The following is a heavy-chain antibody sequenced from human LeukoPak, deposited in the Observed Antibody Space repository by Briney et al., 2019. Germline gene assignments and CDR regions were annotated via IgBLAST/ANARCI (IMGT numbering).Heavy chain of an antibody. CDR2: IIHSGST. J-gene: IGHJ4*02. D-gene: IGHD2-8*01. V-gene: IGHV4-34*01. CDR1: GFTFSTYW. CDR3: ARGTVLTGYASFDY. Sequence: GSLRLSCAASGFTFSTYWMHWVRQAPGKGLEWIGEIIHSGSTNYSPSLKSRVTISVDTSKSQFSLKMRSVTAADTAVYYCARGTVLTGYASFDYWGLGTLVTVSS.